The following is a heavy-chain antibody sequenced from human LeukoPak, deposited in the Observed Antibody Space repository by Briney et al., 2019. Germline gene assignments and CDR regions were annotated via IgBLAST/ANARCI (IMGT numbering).Heavy chain of an antibody. CDR1: GGTFSSYA. D-gene: IGHD2-2*01. V-gene: IGHV1-69*13. CDR2: IIPIFGTA. Sequence: GASVKVSCKASGGTFSSYAISWVRQAPGQGLEWMGGIIPIFGTANYAQKFQGRVTITADESTSTAYMELSSLRSEDTAVYYCARGRRVVVPAALTRYYFDYWGQGTLVTVSS. J-gene: IGHJ4*02. CDR3: ARGRRVVVPAALTRYYFDY.